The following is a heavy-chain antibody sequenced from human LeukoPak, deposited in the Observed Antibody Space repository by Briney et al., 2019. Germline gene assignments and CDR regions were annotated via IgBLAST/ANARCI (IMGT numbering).Heavy chain of an antibody. D-gene: IGHD6-19*01. J-gene: IGHJ5*02. CDR3: ARSFYSSGWYTPLRWFDT. V-gene: IGHV4-61*01. CDR2: IYYRGTT. Sequence: SETLSLTCTVSGGSVSSGSHYWNWTRQSPGRGLEWIGHIYYRGTTNYTPSLKSRVTISVDTSMNQFSLRLSSVTAADTAVYFCARSFYSSGWYTPLRWFDTWGQGTPVTVSS. CDR1: GGSVSSGSHY.